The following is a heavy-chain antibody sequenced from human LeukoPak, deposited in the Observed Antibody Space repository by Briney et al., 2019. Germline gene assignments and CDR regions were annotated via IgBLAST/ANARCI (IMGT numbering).Heavy chain of an antibody. D-gene: IGHD1-14*01. CDR3: ARVSRNPAGYMDV. CDR1: GGSISSSSYY. V-gene: IGHV4-39*07. J-gene: IGHJ6*03. CDR2: IYYSGST. Sequence: SETLSLTCTVSGGSISSSSYYWGWIRQPPGKGLEWIGSIYYSGSTYYNPSLKSRVTISVDTSKNQFSLKLSSVTAADTAVYYCARVSRNPAGYMDVWGKGTTVTVSS.